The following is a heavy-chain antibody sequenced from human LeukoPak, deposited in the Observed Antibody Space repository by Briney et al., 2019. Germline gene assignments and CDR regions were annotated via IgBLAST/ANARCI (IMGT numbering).Heavy chain of an antibody. CDR2: IFDNGGT. CDR3: ARPRYSSSPLTFDL. D-gene: IGHD6-6*01. CDR1: GGSIINY. V-gene: IGHV4-59*01. J-gene: IGHJ2*01. Sequence: SETLSLTCTVSGGSIINYCTWIRQPAGKGLVGIGYIFDNGGTNYTPSLKIRVTISLDTSKIQFSLKLSSVTAADTAVYYCARPRYSSSPLTFDLWGRGTLVTVSS.